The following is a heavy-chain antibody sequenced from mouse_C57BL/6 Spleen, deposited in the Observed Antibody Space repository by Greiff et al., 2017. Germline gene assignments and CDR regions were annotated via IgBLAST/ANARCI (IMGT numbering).Heavy chain of an antibody. D-gene: IGHD4-1*01. J-gene: IGHJ3*01. Sequence: QVQLQQSGAELAKPGASVKLSCKASGYTFTSYWMPWVNQRPGQGLEWIGYINPSSGYTKYHQKFKEKATLTADKSSSTAYMQMSSLTYEASAVYYCAREDPMLTGTFAYWGQGTLVTVSA. CDR2: INPSSGYT. V-gene: IGHV1-7*01. CDR3: AREDPMLTGTFAY. CDR1: GYTFTSYW.